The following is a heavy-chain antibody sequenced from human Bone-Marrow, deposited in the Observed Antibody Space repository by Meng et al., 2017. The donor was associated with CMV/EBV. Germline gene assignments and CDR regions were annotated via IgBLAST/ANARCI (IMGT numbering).Heavy chain of an antibody. D-gene: IGHD2-2*02. CDR3: ARGGGYCSGTSCYNDY. CDR2: IYTSGST. J-gene: IGHJ4*02. Sequence: SETLSLTCTVSGGSISSYYWSWIRQPAGKGLEWIGRIYTSGSTNYNPSLKSRVTMSVDTSKNQFSLRLSSVTAADTAIYYCARGGGYCSGTSCYNDYWGQGMLVTVSS. CDR1: GGSISSYY. V-gene: IGHV4-4*07.